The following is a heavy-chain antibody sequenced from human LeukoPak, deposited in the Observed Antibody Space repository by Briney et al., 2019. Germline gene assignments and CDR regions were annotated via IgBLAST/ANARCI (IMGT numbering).Heavy chain of an antibody. D-gene: IGHD3-22*01. J-gene: IGHJ3*02. V-gene: IGHV3-30*04. CDR2: ISFDGRNE. Sequence: GRSLRPSCAASGFTFNNYAMQWVRQAPGKGLEWVAIISFDGRNEFYTDSVKGRFSISRDSSMVYLQMNSLRAEDTAVYYCAREGYYAFDIWGQGAMVTVSS. CDR3: AREGYYAFDI. CDR1: GFTFNNYA.